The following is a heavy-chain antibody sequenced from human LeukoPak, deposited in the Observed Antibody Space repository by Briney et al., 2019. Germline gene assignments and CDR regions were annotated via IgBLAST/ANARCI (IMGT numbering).Heavy chain of an antibody. V-gene: IGHV4-59*01. Sequence: SETLSLTCTVSDASISSYYWSWIRQPPGKGLEWIGYIYYSGSTKYNPSLKSRVTISVDTSKNQFSLKLSSVTAADTAVYYCASDPRGSGSADYWGQGTLVTVSS. CDR1: DASISSYY. J-gene: IGHJ4*02. CDR3: ASDPRGSGSADY. CDR2: IYYSGST. D-gene: IGHD3-10*01.